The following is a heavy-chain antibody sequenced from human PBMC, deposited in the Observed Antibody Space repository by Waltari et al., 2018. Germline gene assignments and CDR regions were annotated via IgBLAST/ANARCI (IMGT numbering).Heavy chain of an antibody. CDR1: GSSVSSGSYY. CDR3: ARDGARGYSGYDFSY. CDR2: IYYSGGT. J-gene: IGHJ4*02. V-gene: IGHV4-61*01. D-gene: IGHD5-12*01. Sequence: QVQLQESGPGLVKPSETLSLTCTVSGSSVSSGSYYWSWIRQPPGKGLEWIGYIYYSGGTNYNPSLKSRVTISVDTSKNQVSLKLSSVTAADTAVYYCARDGARGYSGYDFSYWGQGTLVTVSS.